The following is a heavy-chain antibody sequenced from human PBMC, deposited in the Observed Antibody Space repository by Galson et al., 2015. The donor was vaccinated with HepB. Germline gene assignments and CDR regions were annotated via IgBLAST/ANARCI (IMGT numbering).Heavy chain of an antibody. CDR1: GFSFGNYA. V-gene: IGHV3-23*01. J-gene: IGHJ4*02. CDR3: AKVWVGATRYFDY. Sequence: SLRLSCAASGFSFGNYAMSWVRQAPGKGLEWVSGISGADDSTYYPASVRGRFSISRDDSKNTLYLQMNSLRAEDTAIYYCAKVWVGATRYFDYWGQGTLVTVSS. CDR2: ISGADDST. D-gene: IGHD1-26*01.